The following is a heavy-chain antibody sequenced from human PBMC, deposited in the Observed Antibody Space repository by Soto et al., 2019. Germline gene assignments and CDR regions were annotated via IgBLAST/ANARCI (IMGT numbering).Heavy chain of an antibody. Sequence: QVQLVQSGAEVKKPGASVKVSCKASGYTFTSYGISWVRQAPGQGLEWMGWISAYNGNTNYAQELQGRVTMTTDTSTSTAYMELRSLRSDDTAVYYCARVFMGSGSYPKIYYYYYYMDVWGKGTTVTVSS. J-gene: IGHJ6*03. CDR3: ARVFMGSGSYPKIYYYYYYMDV. CDR2: ISAYNGNT. V-gene: IGHV1-18*01. CDR1: GYTFTSYG. D-gene: IGHD3-10*01.